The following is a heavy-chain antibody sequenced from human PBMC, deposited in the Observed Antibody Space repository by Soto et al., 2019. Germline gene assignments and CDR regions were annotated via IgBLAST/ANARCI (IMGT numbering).Heavy chain of an antibody. Sequence: QVQLQESGPGLVKPSQTLSLTCTVSGGSISSGGYYWSWVRQPPGKGLEWIGYNYYSRSTYDNPSLERRVTISVDTPKNQFSLKLSSVTAADTAVYYCARDAGMVRGVIPWFDPWGQGTLVTVSS. CDR2: NYYSRST. V-gene: IGHV4-31*03. D-gene: IGHD3-10*01. J-gene: IGHJ5*02. CDR1: GGSISSGGYY. CDR3: ARDAGMVRGVIPWFDP.